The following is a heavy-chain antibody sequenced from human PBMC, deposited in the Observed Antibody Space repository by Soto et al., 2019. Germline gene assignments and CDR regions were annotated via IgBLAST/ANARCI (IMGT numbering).Heavy chain of an antibody. CDR2: IYYSGST. V-gene: IGHV4-61*08. CDR3: ARQTYYYDSSGYPQYYFDY. D-gene: IGHD3-22*01. J-gene: IGHJ4*02. Sequence: SETLSLTCTVSGGSISSCGYYWSWIRQHPGKGLEWIGYIYYSGSTNYNPSLKSRVTISVDTSKNQFSLKLSSVTAADTAVYYCARQTYYYDSSGYPQYYFDYWGQGTLVTVSS. CDR1: GGSISSCGYY.